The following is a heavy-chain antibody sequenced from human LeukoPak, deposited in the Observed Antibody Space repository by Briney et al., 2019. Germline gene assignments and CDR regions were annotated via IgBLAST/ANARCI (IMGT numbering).Heavy chain of an antibody. CDR3: AKLVSASHMYYFDY. CDR2: ISGSGGST. CDR1: GFTFSSYA. Sequence: GGSLRLSCAASGFTFSSYAMSWVRQAPGKGLEWVSAISGSGGSTYYADSVKGRFTISRDNSKNTLYLQMNSLRADDTAVYYCAKLVSASHMYYFDYWGQGTLVTVSS. J-gene: IGHJ4*02. V-gene: IGHV3-23*01. D-gene: IGHD2-21*01.